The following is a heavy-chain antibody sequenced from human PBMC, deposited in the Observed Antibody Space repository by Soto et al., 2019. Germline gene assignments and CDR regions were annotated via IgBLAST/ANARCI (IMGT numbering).Heavy chain of an antibody. D-gene: IGHD2-2*02. CDR3: ATTGDILVVPAAIREDYYYGMDV. V-gene: IGHV1-69*01. CDR2: IIPIFGTA. Sequence: QVQLVQSGAEVKKPGSSVKVSCKASGGTFSSYAISWVRQAPGQGLEWMGGIIPIFGTANYAQKFQGRVTITADESTRTSYMELSSLRSEDTAVYYCATTGDILVVPAAIREDYYYGMDVWGQGTMFTVSS. CDR1: GGTFSSYA. J-gene: IGHJ6*02.